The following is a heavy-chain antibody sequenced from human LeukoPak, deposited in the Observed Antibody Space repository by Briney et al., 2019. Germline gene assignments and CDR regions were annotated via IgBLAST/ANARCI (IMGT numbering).Heavy chain of an antibody. CDR2: IYPSDSDT. V-gene: IGHV5-51*01. Sequence: PGESLKISCKGSGYSFTSYWIAWGRQMPGKGLECMGIIYPSDSDTRYSPSFQGQVTISADKSISTAYLQWSSLKASDTAMYYCARQTDPFDIWGQGTMVTVSS. CDR3: ARQTDPFDI. CDR1: GYSFTSYW. J-gene: IGHJ3*02.